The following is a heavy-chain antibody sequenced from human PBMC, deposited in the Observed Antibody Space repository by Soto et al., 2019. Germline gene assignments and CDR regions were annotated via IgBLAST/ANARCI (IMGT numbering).Heavy chain of an antibody. CDR3: ARSPNYYYDSSGYFYYFDY. Sequence: SETLSLTCTVSGGSIISVVYYWSWIRQHPGKGLEWIGYIYYSGSTYYNPSLKSRVTISVDTSKNQFSLKLSSVTAADTAVYYCARSPNYYYDSSGYFYYFDYWGQGTLVTVS. CDR1: GGSIISVVYY. V-gene: IGHV4-31*03. D-gene: IGHD3-22*01. CDR2: IYYSGST. J-gene: IGHJ4*02.